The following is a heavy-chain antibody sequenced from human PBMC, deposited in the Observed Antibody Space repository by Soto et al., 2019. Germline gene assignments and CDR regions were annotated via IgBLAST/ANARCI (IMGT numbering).Heavy chain of an antibody. D-gene: IGHD3-9*01. CDR2: IYWDDDK. J-gene: IGHJ4*02. CDR3: AHSRTSYYDILTGYNY. V-gene: IGHV2-5*02. Sequence: QITLKESGPTLVKPTQTLTLTCTFSGFSLSTSAMGVAWIRQPPGKALEWLALIYWDDDKRYSPSLRSRLTITKDTSKNQVVLTMTNMDPVDTATYYCAHSRTSYYDILTGYNYWGQGTLVTVSS. CDR1: GFSLSTSAMG.